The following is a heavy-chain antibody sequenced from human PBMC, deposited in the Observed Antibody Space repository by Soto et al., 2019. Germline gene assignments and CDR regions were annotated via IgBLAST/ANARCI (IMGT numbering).Heavy chain of an antibody. CDR2: IYYSGRT. J-gene: IGHJ4*02. V-gene: IGHV4-59*08. D-gene: IGHD6-19*01. Sequence: SETLSLTCTASGGSISSYYWSWIRQPPGKRLEGIGYIYYSGRTNYNTSLKSRVTISVVTSKNQFSLKLSSVTVADTAVYYCARLGYSSGWSVFDNWGQGTLVTVS. CDR1: GGSISSYY. CDR3: ARLGYSSGWSVFDN.